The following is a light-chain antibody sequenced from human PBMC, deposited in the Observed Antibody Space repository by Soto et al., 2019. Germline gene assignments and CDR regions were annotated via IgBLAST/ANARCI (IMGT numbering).Light chain of an antibody. CDR1: QSVSGW. Sequence: DIQMTQSPSTLSASVGDRVTITCRASQSVSGWLAWYQQKPGKAPKLLIYKASSLESGVPSRFSGSGSGTEFTLTISSLQPDDFATYYCQQYSTYLTFGGGIEVEIK. CDR3: QQYSTYLT. CDR2: KAS. J-gene: IGKJ4*01. V-gene: IGKV1-5*03.